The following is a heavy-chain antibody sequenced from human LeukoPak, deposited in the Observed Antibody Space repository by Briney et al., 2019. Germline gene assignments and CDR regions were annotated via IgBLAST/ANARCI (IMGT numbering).Heavy chain of an antibody. D-gene: IGHD6-19*01. V-gene: IGHV3-30*18. CDR3: AKDASDSSGWYYFDY. CDR2: ISYDGSHK. CDR1: GFTFSSYG. J-gene: IGHJ4*02. Sequence: GRSPRLSCAASGFTFSSYGMHWVRQAPGKGLEWVAVISYDGSHKYYADSVKGRLIISRDNSKNTLYLQMNSLRAEDTAVYYCAKDASDSSGWYYFDYWGQGTLVTVSS.